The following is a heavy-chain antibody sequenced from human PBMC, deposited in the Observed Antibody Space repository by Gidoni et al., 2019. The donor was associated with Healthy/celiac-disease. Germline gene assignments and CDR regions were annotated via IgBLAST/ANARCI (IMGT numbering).Heavy chain of an antibody. CDR2: IWYDGSNK. CDR1: GFTFSSYG. V-gene: IGHV3-33*01. CDR3: ARDTPHYYYYMDV. J-gene: IGHJ6*03. Sequence: QVQLVESGGGVVQPGRSLRLSCAASGFTFSSYGMHWVRQAPGKGLAWVAVIWYDGSNKYYADSVKGRFTISRDNSKNTLYLQMNSLRAEDTAVYYCARDTPHYYYYMDVWGKGTTVTVSS.